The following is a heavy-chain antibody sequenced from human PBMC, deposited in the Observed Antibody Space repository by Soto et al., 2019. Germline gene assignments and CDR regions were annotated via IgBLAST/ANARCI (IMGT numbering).Heavy chain of an antibody. V-gene: IGHV4-39*01. CDR3: ARHGDDFTKSFDY. CDR2: IYYSGST. Sequence: SETLSLTCTVSGVSISSSSYYWGWIRQPPGKGLEWIGSIYYSGSTYYNPSLKSRVTISVDTSKNQFSLKLSSVTAADTAVYYCARHGDDFTKSFDYWGQGTLVTVSS. D-gene: IGHD2-8*01. J-gene: IGHJ4*02. CDR1: GVSISSSSYY.